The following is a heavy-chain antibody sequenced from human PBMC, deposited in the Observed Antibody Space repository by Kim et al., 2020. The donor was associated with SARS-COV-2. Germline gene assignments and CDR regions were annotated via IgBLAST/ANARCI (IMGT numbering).Heavy chain of an antibody. CDR1: GFTFSSYS. CDR2: ISSSSSYI. V-gene: IGHV3-21*01. Sequence: GGSLRLSCAASGFTFSSYSMNWVRQAPGKGLEWVSSISSSSSYIYYADSVKGRFTISRDNAKNSLYLQMNSLRAEDTAVYYCARGKLYYDFWSGYPFDPWGQGTLVTVSS. CDR3: ARGKLYYDFWSGYPFDP. D-gene: IGHD3-3*01. J-gene: IGHJ5*02.